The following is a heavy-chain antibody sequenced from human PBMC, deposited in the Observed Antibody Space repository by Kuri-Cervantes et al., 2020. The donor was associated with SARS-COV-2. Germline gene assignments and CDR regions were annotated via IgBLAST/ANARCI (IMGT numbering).Heavy chain of an antibody. CDR3: AADYGGNTYYYYYGMDV. V-gene: IGHV1-58*01. CDR1: GFTFTSSA. Sequence: PCKASGFTFTSSAVQWVRQARGQRLEWIGWIVVGSGNTNYAQKFQERVTITRDMSTSTAYMELSSLRSEDTAVYYCAADYGGNTYYYYYGMDVWGQGTTVTVSS. D-gene: IGHD4-23*01. J-gene: IGHJ6*02. CDR2: IVVGSGNT.